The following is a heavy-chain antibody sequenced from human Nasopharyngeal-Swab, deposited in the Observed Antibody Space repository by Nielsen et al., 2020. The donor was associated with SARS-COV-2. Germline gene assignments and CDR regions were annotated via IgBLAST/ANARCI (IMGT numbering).Heavy chain of an antibody. D-gene: IGHD6-19*01. CDR3: AKSLTHFIAGAGMGGGYYFDY. CDR1: GFTFSSYA. Sequence: GESLKISCAASGFTFSSYAMSWVRQAPGKGLEWVSAISGSGGSTYYADPVKGRFTISRDNSKNTLYLQMNSLRAEDTAVYYCAKSLTHFIAGAGMGGGYYFDYWGQGTLVTVSS. CDR2: ISGSGGST. J-gene: IGHJ4*02. V-gene: IGHV3-23*01.